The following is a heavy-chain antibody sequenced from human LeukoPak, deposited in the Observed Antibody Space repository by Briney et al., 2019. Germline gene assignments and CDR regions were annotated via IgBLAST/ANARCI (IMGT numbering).Heavy chain of an antibody. D-gene: IGHD6-13*01. J-gene: IGHJ5*02. CDR3: ARGWRSWTPSVAAAGTGVWFDP. CDR1: GGSFSGYY. Sequence: PSETLSLTCAVYGGSFSGYYWSWIRQPPGKGLEWIGYIYYSGSTNYNPSPKSRVTISVDTSKNQFSLKLSSVTAADTAVYYCARGWRSWTPSVAAAGTGVWFDPWGQGTLVTVSS. V-gene: IGHV4-59*01. CDR2: IYYSGST.